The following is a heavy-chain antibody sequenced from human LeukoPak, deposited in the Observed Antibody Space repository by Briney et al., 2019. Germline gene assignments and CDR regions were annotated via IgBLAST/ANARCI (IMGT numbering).Heavy chain of an antibody. CDR3: ARRGGYDYYFDY. V-gene: IGHV4-59*08. Sequence: SETLSLTCTVSGGSISSYYWSWIRQPPGKGLEWIGYIYYSGSTNYNPSLKSRVTISVDTSKNQFSLKLSSVTAADTAVYYCARRGGYDYYFDYWGQGTLVTVSS. J-gene: IGHJ4*02. CDR1: GGSISSYY. D-gene: IGHD5-12*01. CDR2: IYYSGST.